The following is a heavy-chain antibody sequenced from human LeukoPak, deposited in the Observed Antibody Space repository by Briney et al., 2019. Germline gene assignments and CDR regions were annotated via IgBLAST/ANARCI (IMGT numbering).Heavy chain of an antibody. CDR1: GGTFSSYA. Sequence: ASVKVSCKASGGTFSSYAISWVRQAPGQRLEWMGWISGGGGTGIYSQNFQDRVTITWDTSATTAYMELNSLRSEDTAVYYCARVLWFGHLYNWFDPWGQGTLVTVSS. J-gene: IGHJ5*02. V-gene: IGHV1-3*01. CDR3: ARVLWFGHLYNWFDP. CDR2: ISGGGGTG. D-gene: IGHD3-10*01.